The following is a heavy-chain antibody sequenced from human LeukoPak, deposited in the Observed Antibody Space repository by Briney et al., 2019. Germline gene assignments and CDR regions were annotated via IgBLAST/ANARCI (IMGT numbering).Heavy chain of an antibody. D-gene: IGHD1-14*01. CDR1: GFTFSSYW. CDR3: ARARRGYWYFDL. CDR2: INSDGSST. J-gene: IGHJ2*01. V-gene: IGHV3-74*01. Sequence: SGGSLRLSCAASGFTFSSYWMHWVRQAPGKGLVWVSRINSDGSSTSYADSVKGRFTIPRDNAKNTLYLQMNSLRAEDTAVYYCARARRGYWYFDLWGRGTLVTVSS.